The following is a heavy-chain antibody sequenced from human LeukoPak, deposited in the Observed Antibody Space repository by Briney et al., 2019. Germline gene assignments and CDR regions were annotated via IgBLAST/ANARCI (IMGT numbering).Heavy chain of an antibody. CDR2: INHSGST. D-gene: IGHD2-15*01. V-gene: IGHV4-34*01. CDR3: ARRIYCSGGSCYVADY. J-gene: IGHJ4*02. CDR1: GGSFRGYY. Sequence: AETLSLTCAVYGGSFRGYYWSWIRQPPGKGLVWIGEINHSGSTNYNPSLKSRVTISADTSTNQFSLALSSATAADTAGYYCARRIYCSGGSCYVADYWGQGTLVSVSS.